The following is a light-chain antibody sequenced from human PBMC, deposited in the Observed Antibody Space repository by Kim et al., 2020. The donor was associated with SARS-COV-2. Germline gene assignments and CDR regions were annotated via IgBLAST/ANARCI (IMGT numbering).Light chain of an antibody. J-gene: IGLJ3*02. V-gene: IGLV1-44*01. CDR2: NNN. Sequence: QSVLTQPPSASVTPGQRVTISCSGSSSNIGSNTVNWYQQVPGTAPKVLIYNNNQRPSGVPDRFSASKSGTSASLAISGLQSEDEADYYCASWDDSLNGGVFGGGTQLTVL. CDR3: ASWDDSLNGGV. CDR1: SSNIGSNT.